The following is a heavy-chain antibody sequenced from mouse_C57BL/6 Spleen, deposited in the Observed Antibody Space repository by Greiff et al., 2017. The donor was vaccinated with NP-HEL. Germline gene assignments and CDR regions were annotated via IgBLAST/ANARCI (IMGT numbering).Heavy chain of an antibody. J-gene: IGHJ1*03. CDR2: IDPEDGET. CDR1: GFNIKDYY. Sequence: EVNVVESGAELVKPGASVKLSCTASGFNIKDYYMHWVKQRTEQGLEWIGRIDPEDGETKYAPKFQGKATITADTSSNTAYLQLSSLTSEDTAVYYCARGTTDWYFDVWGTGTTVTVSS. CDR3: ARGTTDWYFDV. D-gene: IGHD1-1*01. V-gene: IGHV14-2*01.